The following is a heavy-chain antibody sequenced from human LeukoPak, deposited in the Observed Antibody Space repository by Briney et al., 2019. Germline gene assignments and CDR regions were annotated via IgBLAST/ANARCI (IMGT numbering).Heavy chain of an antibody. J-gene: IGHJ6*02. Sequence: AGGSLRLSCAASGFTFSSYSMNWVRQAPGKGLEWVSSISSSSSYIYYADSVKGRLTISRDNAKNSLYLQMNSLRAEDTAVYYCARDYVQLWPTTFYYYYYGMDVWGQGTTVTVSS. CDR2: ISSSSSYI. CDR1: GFTFSSYS. CDR3: ARDYVQLWPTTFYYYYYGMDV. V-gene: IGHV3-21*01. D-gene: IGHD5-18*01.